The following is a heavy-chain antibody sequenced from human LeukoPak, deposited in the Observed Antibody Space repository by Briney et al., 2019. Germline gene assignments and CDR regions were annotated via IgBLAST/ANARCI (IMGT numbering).Heavy chain of an antibody. V-gene: IGHV3-23*01. D-gene: IGHD6-6*01. CDR1: GVTLSSHA. CDR2: MSISGGTT. J-gene: IGHJ5*02. Sequence: PGGSLRLSCAASGVTLSSHALSWVRQVPGKGLEWVSSMSISGGTTHHANSAKGRFTISRDNYKNTLYLQMNNLRADDTAIYYCAIYLSRSDQLIWDRWGQGTLVTVSS. CDR3: AIYLSRSDQLIWDR.